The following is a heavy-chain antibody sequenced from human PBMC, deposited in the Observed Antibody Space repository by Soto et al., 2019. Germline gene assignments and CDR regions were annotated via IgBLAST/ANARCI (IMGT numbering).Heavy chain of an antibody. V-gene: IGHV1-18*04. J-gene: IGHJ4*02. Sequence: QVQLVQSGAEVKEPGASVKVSCKASGYSFTRYGFSWVRQAPGQGLEWMAWTSADNGDTNYAPKLQGRVTLNTDTSTGKAYMELKGLRSDDTAVYFCARDERRTCTSSTCYYFDYWGQGTLVSVSS. CDR2: TSADNGDT. CDR1: GYSFTRYG. D-gene: IGHD2-2*01. CDR3: ARDERRTCTSSTCYYFDY.